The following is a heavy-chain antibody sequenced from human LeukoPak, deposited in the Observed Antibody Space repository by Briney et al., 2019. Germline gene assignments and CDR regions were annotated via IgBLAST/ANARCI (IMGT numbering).Heavy chain of an antibody. CDR2: IYSGGST. CDR3: ARVQGPRRHYYYGGKGQFDY. D-gene: IGHD4-23*01. CDR1: GFTVGSNY. Sequence: GGSLRLSCAASGFTVGSNYMSWVRQAPGKGLEWVSVIYSGGSTYYADSVKGRFTISRDNSKNTLYLQMNSLRAEDTAVYYCARVQGPRRHYYYGGKGQFDYWGQGTLVTVSS. J-gene: IGHJ4*02. V-gene: IGHV3-53*01.